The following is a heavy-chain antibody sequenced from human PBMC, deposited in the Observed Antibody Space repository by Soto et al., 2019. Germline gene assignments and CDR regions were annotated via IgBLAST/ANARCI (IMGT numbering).Heavy chain of an antibody. CDR2: IYPGDSDT. D-gene: IGHD6-19*01. CDR1: GYSFTSYW. J-gene: IGHJ6*02. Sequence: GEALKISCPGSGYSFTSYWIGWVSQMPGKGLEWMGIIYPGDSDTRYSPSFQGQVTISADKSISTAYLQWSSLKASDTAMYYCARLGIAVAGTYGMDVWGQGTTVTVSS. CDR3: ARLGIAVAGTYGMDV. V-gene: IGHV5-51*01.